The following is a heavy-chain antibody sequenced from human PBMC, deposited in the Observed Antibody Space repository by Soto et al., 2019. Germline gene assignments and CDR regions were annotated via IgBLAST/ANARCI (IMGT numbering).Heavy chain of an antibody. CDR1: GGTFSSYA. D-gene: IGHD2-2*01. J-gene: IGHJ6*02. V-gene: IGHV1-69*13. Sequence: SVKVSCKASGGTFSSYAISWVRQAPGQGLEWMGGIVPIFATANYAQKFQGRVMITVDESTSTAYMELSSLRSEDTAVYYCARSVSFRYQLLKRGMDVWGQGTTVTVSS. CDR3: ARSVSFRYQLLKRGMDV. CDR2: IVPIFATA.